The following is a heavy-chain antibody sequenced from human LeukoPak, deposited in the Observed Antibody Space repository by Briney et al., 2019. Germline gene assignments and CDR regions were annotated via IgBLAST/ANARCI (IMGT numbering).Heavy chain of an antibody. CDR3: ASNLGRGYSGYDLDY. V-gene: IGHV1-69*04. Sequence: SVKVSCKASGGTFSSYAISWVRQAPGQGLEWMGRIIPILGIANYAQKFQGRVTITAGKSTSTAYMELSSLRSEDTAVYYCASNLGRGYSGYDLDYWGQGTLVTVSS. CDR1: GGTFSSYA. D-gene: IGHD5-12*01. J-gene: IGHJ4*02. CDR2: IIPILGIA.